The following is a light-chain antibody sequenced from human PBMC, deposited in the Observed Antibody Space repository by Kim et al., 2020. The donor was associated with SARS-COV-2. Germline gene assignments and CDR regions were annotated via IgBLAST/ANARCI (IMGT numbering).Light chain of an antibody. Sequence: PGQSITGSCTGTSSDVGGYNYVSWFQQHPGKAPKLMIFDVSNRPSGVSDRFSGSKSGNTASLTISGLQVEDEADYYCSSYTSNSVLFGGGTQLTVL. CDR1: SSDVGGYNY. V-gene: IGLV2-14*03. CDR3: SSYTSNSVL. CDR2: DVS. J-gene: IGLJ2*01.